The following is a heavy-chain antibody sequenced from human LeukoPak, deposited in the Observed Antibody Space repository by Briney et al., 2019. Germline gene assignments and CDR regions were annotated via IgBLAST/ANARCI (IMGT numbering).Heavy chain of an antibody. CDR3: ARAPRNIDY. V-gene: IGHV3-48*01. CDR1: GFTFSDYS. D-gene: IGHD1-14*01. Sequence: PGGSLTLSCAASGFTFSDYSMNWVRQAPGKGLEWVSYISSSGSTIYYADSVKGRFTISRDNAKNSLWLQMDSLRAEDTAVYYCARAPRNIDYWGQGTLVTVSS. J-gene: IGHJ4*02. CDR2: ISSSGSTI.